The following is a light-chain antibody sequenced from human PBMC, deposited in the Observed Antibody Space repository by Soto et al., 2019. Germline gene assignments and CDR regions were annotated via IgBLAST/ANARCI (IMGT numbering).Light chain of an antibody. CDR1: RTLFYPSNNKTY. Sequence: DIVMTQSPDSLAVSLGERATINCKSNRTLFYPSNNKTYLAWYQQEAGQPPKLLIYWASMRESGVPGRFSGGGSGTDFTLTISSLQAEDVAIFYCQQYYNTPYTFGQGTKLEIK. V-gene: IGKV4-1*01. J-gene: IGKJ2*01. CDR3: QQYYNTPYT. CDR2: WAS.